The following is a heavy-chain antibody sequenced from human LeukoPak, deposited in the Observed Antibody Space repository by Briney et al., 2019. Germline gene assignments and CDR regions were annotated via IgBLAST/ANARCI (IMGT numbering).Heavy chain of an antibody. V-gene: IGHV1-18*01. Sequence: ASVKVSCKASGYTFTSYGISWVRQAPGQGLEWMGWISANNGDTNYAQKLQGRVTMTTDTSTSTAYMEVRSLRSDDSAVYYCARGTIDYYYYMDVWGNRTTVTVSS. CDR1: GYTFTSYG. CDR3: ARGTIDYYYYMDV. J-gene: IGHJ6*03. D-gene: IGHD1-7*01. CDR2: ISANNGDT.